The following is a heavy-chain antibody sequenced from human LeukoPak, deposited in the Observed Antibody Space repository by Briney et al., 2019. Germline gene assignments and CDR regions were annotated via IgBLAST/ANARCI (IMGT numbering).Heavy chain of an antibody. Sequence: ASVKVSCKASGYTFTSYDINWVRQATGQGLEWMGWMNTNSGNTGYAQKFQGRVTITRNTSISTAYMELSRLRSEDTAVYYCSRGRIYCSRTSCYRYWFDPWGQGTLVTVSS. D-gene: IGHD2-2*01. CDR1: GYTFTSYD. J-gene: IGHJ5*02. CDR2: MNTNSGNT. V-gene: IGHV1-8*03. CDR3: SRGRIYCSRTSCYRYWFDP.